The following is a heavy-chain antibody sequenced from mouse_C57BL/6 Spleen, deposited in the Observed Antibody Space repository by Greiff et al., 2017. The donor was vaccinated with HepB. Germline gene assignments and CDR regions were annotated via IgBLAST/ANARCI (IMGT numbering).Heavy chain of an antibody. Sequence: VQLQQPGAELVRPGSSVKLSCKASGYTFTSYWMHWVKQRPIQGLEWIGNIDPSDSETHYNQKFKDKATLTVDKSSSTAYMQLSSLTSEDSAVYYCAREGITTVPSFDYWGQGTTLTVSS. V-gene: IGHV1-52*01. CDR1: GYTFTSYW. CDR2: IDPSDSET. D-gene: IGHD1-1*01. CDR3: AREGITTVPSFDY. J-gene: IGHJ2*01.